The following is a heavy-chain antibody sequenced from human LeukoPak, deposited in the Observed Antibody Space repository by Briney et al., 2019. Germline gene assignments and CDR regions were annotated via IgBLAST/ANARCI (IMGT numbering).Heavy chain of an antibody. D-gene: IGHD2-2*01. CDR2: ISYDGSNK. CDR3: ARNGRREYQLLSFDY. J-gene: IGHJ4*02. Sequence: PGRSLRLSCAASGFTFSSYAMHWVRQAPGRGLEWVAVISYDGSNKYYADSAKGRFTISRDNSKNTLYLQMNSLRAEDTAVYYCARNGRREYQLLSFDYWGQGTLVTVSS. CDR1: GFTFSSYA. V-gene: IGHV3-30-3*01.